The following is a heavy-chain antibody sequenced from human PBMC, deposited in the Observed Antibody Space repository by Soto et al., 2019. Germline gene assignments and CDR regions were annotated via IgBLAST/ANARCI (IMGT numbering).Heavy chain of an antibody. J-gene: IGHJ6*03. Sequence: GGSLRLSCAASGFTFSSYAMSWVRQAPGKGLEWVSAISGSGGSTYYADSVKGRSTISRDNSKNTLYLQMNSLRAEDTAVYYCAKGIGYCSSTSCSRYYYYMDVWGKGTTVTVSS. V-gene: IGHV3-23*01. CDR2: ISGSGGST. CDR1: GFTFSSYA. D-gene: IGHD2-2*01. CDR3: AKGIGYCSSTSCSRYYYYMDV.